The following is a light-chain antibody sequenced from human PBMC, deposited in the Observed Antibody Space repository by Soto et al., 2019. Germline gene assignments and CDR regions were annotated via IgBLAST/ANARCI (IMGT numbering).Light chain of an antibody. Sequence: QAVVTQEPSLTVSPGGTVTLTCGSNTGAVTTGHYPYWFQQKPGQAPRTLIYDTNTKHSWTPARFSGSLLGGKAALTLSGAQTEDEADYYCLLSYRGVGVFGGGTKVTVL. CDR3: LLSYRGVGV. CDR1: TGAVTTGHY. CDR2: DTN. J-gene: IGLJ2*01. V-gene: IGLV7-46*01.